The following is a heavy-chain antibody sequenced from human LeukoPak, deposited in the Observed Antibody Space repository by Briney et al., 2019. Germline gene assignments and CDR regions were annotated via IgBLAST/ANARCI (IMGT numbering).Heavy chain of an antibody. Sequence: PSETLSLTCTVSSDSLSSGDYYWSWIRQPPGKGLEWIGYIYYSGAAYYNPSLKSRVSISIDTSKIYFSLKLNSVTAADTAVYFCARVPWIQPEWAFDIWGQGTMVTVSS. J-gene: IGHJ3*02. D-gene: IGHD5-18*01. CDR1: SDSLSSGDYY. CDR3: ARVPWIQPEWAFDI. CDR2: IYYSGAA. V-gene: IGHV4-30-4*01.